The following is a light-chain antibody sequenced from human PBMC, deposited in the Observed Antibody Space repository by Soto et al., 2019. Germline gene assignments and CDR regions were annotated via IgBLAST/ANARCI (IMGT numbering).Light chain of an antibody. V-gene: IGKV3-15*01. CDR1: QSVNSN. CDR3: QQYNNWPPT. J-gene: IGKJ5*01. CDR2: DVS. Sequence: EIVMTQSPATLSVSPGERATLSCRASQSVNSNLAWYQQKPGQAPRLLIYDVSTRATGVPARFSGSGSGTEFTLTISSPQSEDFAVYYCQQYNNWPPTFGQGTRLEIK.